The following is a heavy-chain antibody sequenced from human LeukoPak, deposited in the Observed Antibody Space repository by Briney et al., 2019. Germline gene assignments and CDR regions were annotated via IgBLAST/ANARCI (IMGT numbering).Heavy chain of an antibody. V-gene: IGHV3-30*18. CDR3: AKDNVAAAGRYFDY. CDR2: ISYDGSNK. Sequence: GRSLRLSCAASGFTFSNYGMHWVRQAPGKGLEWVVLISYDGSNKYFADSVKGRFTISRDNSKNTLYLQMHSLRAEDTAVYYCAKDNVAAAGRYFDYWGQGTLVTVSS. D-gene: IGHD6-13*01. CDR1: GFTFSNYG. J-gene: IGHJ4*02.